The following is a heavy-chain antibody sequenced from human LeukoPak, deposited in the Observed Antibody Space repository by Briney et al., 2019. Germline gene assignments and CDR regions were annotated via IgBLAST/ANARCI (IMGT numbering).Heavy chain of an antibody. CDR1: GFTFSSYS. D-gene: IGHD3-10*01. CDR2: ISSSSSYI. CDR3: ARDPPSASGP. J-gene: IGHJ5*02. Sequence: GGSLRLSCAASGFTFSSYSMNWVRQAPGKGLEWVSSISSSSSYINYADSVKGRFTISRDNAKNSLYLQMNSLRAEDTAVYYCARDPPSASGPWGQGTLVTVSS. V-gene: IGHV3-21*01.